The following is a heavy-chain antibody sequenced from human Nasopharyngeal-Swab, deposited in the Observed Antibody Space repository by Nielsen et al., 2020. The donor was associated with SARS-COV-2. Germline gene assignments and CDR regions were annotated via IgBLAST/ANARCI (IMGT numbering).Heavy chain of an antibody. V-gene: IGHV3-21*01. CDR3: AREGVDSASDYSEPFDI. D-gene: IGHD5-12*01. CDR1: GFLFSTYG. Sequence: GGSLRLSCAASGFLFSTYGMNWVRQAPGKGLEWVSSISSYSSDINYADSLRGRFTISRDNAKNSLYLQMNSLRAEDTAVYYCAREGVDSASDYSEPFDIWGQGTMVTVS. CDR2: ISSYSSDI. J-gene: IGHJ3*02.